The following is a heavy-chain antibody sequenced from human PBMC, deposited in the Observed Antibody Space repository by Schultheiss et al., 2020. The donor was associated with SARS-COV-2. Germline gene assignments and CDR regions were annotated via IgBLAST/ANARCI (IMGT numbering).Heavy chain of an antibody. CDR2: VSASGGDT. Sequence: GGSLRLSCAASGFTFSSFSMNWVRQAPGKGLEWVSTVSASGGDTYYADSVKGRFTISRDMSKNTLYLQMNSLRAEDTALYYCARGGRYFDWLLLASWGQGTQVTVSS. V-gene: IGHV3-23*01. CDR1: GFTFSSFS. CDR3: ARGGRYFDWLLLAS. J-gene: IGHJ4*02. D-gene: IGHD3-9*01.